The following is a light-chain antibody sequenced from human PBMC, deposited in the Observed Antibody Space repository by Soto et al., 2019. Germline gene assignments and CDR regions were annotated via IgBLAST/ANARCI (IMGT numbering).Light chain of an antibody. CDR1: SSDVGGYDY. CDR2: EVT. CDR3: SSHTRGSTRV. V-gene: IGLV2-14*01. J-gene: IGLJ1*01. Sequence: QSALTQPASVSGSPGQSIAISCTGTSSDVGGYDYVSWYQQHPDKAPKLMIYEVTKRPSGVSNRFSGSKSGNTASLTISGIKPEDEADYYCSSHTRGSTRVFGSGTTLTVL.